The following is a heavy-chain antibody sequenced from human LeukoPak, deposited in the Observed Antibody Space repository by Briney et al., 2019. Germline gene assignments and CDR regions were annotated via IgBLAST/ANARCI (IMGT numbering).Heavy chain of an antibody. D-gene: IGHD3-22*01. Sequence: PSETLSLTCTVSGGSISSGGYSWSWTRQHPGKGLEWIGYIYYSGSTYHNPSLKSRVTISVDTSKNQFSLKLSSVTAADTAVYYCARSPKYYYDSSGNYGMDVWGQGTTVTVSS. J-gene: IGHJ6*02. CDR1: GGSISSGGYS. CDR3: ARSPKYYYDSSGNYGMDV. CDR2: IYYSGST. V-gene: IGHV4-31*03.